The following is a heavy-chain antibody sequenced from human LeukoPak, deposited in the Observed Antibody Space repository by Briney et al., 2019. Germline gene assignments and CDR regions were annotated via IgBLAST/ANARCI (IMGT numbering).Heavy chain of an antibody. CDR2: IRYDGSNT. Sequence: GGSLRLSCAASGLTFSHYGMHWVRQAPGKGLEWVAFIRYDGSNTDYADSVKGRFTISRDNSKNTLCLQMNSLRGEDTAVYYCTKDRESIVVVVSAFDYWGQGTLVSVSS. D-gene: IGHD2-15*01. J-gene: IGHJ4*02. CDR3: TKDRESIVVVVSAFDY. CDR1: GLTFSHYG. V-gene: IGHV3-30*02.